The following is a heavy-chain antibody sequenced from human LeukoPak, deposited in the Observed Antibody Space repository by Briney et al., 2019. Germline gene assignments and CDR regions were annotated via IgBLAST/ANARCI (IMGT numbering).Heavy chain of an antibody. CDR3: ARSELNDYSRF. Sequence: SETLSLTCTVSGYSLRSGYHWAWFRQPPGKGLEWIGSVSQSGSTYDNPSIKSRVTMSMDTSKNQFSVRMRAVTAADTAVYYCARSELNDYSRFWGQGILVAVSS. CDR1: GYSLRSGYH. CDR2: VSQSGST. J-gene: IGHJ4*02. D-gene: IGHD4-11*01. V-gene: IGHV4-38-2*02.